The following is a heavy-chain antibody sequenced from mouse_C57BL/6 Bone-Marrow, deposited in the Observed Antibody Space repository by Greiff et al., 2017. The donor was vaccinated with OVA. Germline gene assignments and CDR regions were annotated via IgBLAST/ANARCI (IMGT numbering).Heavy chain of an antibody. CDR2: IYPGSGST. Sequence: VQLQQPGAELVKPGASVKMSCKASGYTFTSYWITWVKQRPGQGLEWIGDIYPGSGSTNYNQKFKGKATLTVDTSSSTAYMQLSSLTSEDSAVYYCARALLWCFDYWGQGTTLTVSS. J-gene: IGHJ2*01. CDR1: GYTFTSYW. D-gene: IGHD1-1*02. CDR3: ARALLWCFDY. V-gene: IGHV1-55*01.